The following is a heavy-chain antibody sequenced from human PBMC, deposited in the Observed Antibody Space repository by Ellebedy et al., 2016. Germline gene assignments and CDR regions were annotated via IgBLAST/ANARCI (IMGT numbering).Heavy chain of an antibody. CDR2: VWHDGSNI. Sequence: GGSLRLSXVASGFKFRDYGFHWVRQAPGKGLEWIAMVWHDGSNIFYADSVKGRFTISRDNSNNTLFLHLNSLRGDDTGIYYCARDFQGPQRAGDNWFDPWGQGTLVTVSA. D-gene: IGHD6-19*01. CDR1: GFKFRDYG. J-gene: IGHJ5*02. CDR3: ARDFQGPQRAGDNWFDP. V-gene: IGHV3-33*01.